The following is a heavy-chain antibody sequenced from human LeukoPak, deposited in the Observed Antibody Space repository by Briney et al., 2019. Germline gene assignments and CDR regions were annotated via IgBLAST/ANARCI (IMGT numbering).Heavy chain of an antibody. CDR2: IIPIFGTA. J-gene: IGHJ5*02. Sequence: VASVKVSCKASGGTFSSYAISWVRQAPGQGLEWMGGIIPIFGTANYAQKFQGRVTITTDESTSTAYMELSSLRSEDTAVYYCARRYYYDSRGYYNWFDPWGQGTLVTVS. CDR3: ARRYYYDSRGYYNWFDP. V-gene: IGHV1-69*05. CDR1: GGTFSSYA. D-gene: IGHD3-22*01.